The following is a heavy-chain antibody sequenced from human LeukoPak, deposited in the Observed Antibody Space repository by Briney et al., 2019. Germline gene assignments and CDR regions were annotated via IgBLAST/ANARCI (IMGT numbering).Heavy chain of an antibody. V-gene: IGHV1-8*01. D-gene: IGHD2-8*02. J-gene: IGHJ6*03. CDR2: MNPNSGNT. CDR3: ARGVLEGYYYCYYYMDV. CDR1: GYTFTSYD. Sequence: ASVKVSCKASGYTFTSYDINWVRQATGQGLEWMGWMNPNSGNTGYAQKFQGRVTMTRNTSISTAYMELSSLRSEDTAVYYCARGVLEGYYYCYYYMDVWGKGTTVTVSS.